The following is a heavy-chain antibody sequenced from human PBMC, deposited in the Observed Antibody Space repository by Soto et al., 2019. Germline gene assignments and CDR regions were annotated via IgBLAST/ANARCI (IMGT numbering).Heavy chain of an antibody. D-gene: IGHD6-13*01. V-gene: IGHV1-3*01. CDR3: ARVNGMQLGPARFDP. CDR1: GYTFTSYA. CDR2: INAGNGNT. J-gene: IGHJ5*02. Sequence: GASVKVSCKASGYTFTSYAMHWVRQAPGQRLEWMGWINAGNGNTKYSQKFQGRVTITRDTSASTAYMELSSLRSEDTAVYYCARVNGMQLGPARFDPWGQGTLVTVSS.